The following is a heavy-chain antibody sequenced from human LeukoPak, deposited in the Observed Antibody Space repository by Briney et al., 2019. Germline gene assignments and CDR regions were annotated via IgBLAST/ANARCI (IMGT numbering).Heavy chain of an antibody. D-gene: IGHD2-15*01. CDR2: INHSGST. V-gene: IGHV4-34*01. Sequence: SETLSLTCAVYGGSFSGYYWSWIRQPPGKGLEWIGEINHSGSTNYNPSLKSRVTISVDTSKNQFLLKLSSVTAADTAVYYCAREKDIVVVVAARHGFDYWGQGTLVTVSS. CDR3: AREKDIVVVVAARHGFDY. J-gene: IGHJ4*02. CDR1: GGSFSGYY.